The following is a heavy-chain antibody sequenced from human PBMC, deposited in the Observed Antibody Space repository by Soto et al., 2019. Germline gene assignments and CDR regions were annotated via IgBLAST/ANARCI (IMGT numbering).Heavy chain of an antibody. J-gene: IGHJ4*02. D-gene: IGHD6-19*01. Sequence: ASVRVSYRASGYTFTSCGISWVRQAPGQGLEWMGWISAYNGNTNYAQKLQGRVTMTTDTSTSTAYMELRSLRSDDTAVYYCARDSKQWFRYFDYWGQGTLVTVSS. CDR1: GYTFTSCG. CDR3: ARDSKQWFRYFDY. CDR2: ISAYNGNT. V-gene: IGHV1-18*01.